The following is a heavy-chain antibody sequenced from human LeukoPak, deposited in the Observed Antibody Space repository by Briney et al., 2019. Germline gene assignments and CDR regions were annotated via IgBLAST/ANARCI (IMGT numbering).Heavy chain of an antibody. CDR2: IIPILGIA. CDR1: GGTFSSYA. Sequence: ASVKVSCKASGGTFSSYAISWVRQAPGQGLEWMGRIIPILGIANYAQKFQGRVTIAADKSTSTAYMGLSSLRSEDTAVYYCASDTYYYDSSGYHLWGQGTLVTVSS. V-gene: IGHV1-69*04. CDR3: ASDTYYYDSSGYHL. D-gene: IGHD3-22*01. J-gene: IGHJ4*02.